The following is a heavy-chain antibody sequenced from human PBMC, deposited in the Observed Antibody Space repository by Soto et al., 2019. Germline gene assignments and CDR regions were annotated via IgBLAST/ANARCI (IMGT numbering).Heavy chain of an antibody. CDR1: GGTFSSES. V-gene: IGHV1-69*02. Sequence: ASVKVSCKASGGTFSSESYSWLRQAPGQGLELMGRNIPIVGITDYAPKFQGRVSIIADRSTRTVYMELSSLRSEDTAVYYCARSPSRYTYGYYFDNWGQGTPVTAPQ. CDR3: ARSPSRYTYGYYFDN. J-gene: IGHJ4*02. CDR2: NIPIVGIT. D-gene: IGHD5-18*01.